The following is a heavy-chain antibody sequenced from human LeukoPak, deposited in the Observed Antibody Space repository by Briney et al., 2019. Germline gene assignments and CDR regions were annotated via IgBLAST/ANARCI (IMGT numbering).Heavy chain of an antibody. Sequence: ASVKVSCKASGYTFTTYDINWVRQAPGQGLEWLGWLSPTSGNTGYARKFQGRVTMTRDTSTSTVYMELSSLTSDDTAVYYCARGEAIVGSYWGQGTLVTVSS. CDR2: LSPTSGNT. V-gene: IGHV1-8*01. D-gene: IGHD1-26*01. J-gene: IGHJ4*02. CDR3: ARGEAIVGSY. CDR1: GYTFTTYD.